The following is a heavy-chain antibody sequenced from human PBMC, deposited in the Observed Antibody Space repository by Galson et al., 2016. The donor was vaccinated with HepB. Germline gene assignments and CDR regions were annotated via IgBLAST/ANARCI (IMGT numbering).Heavy chain of an antibody. CDR3: ARDSAVTTGYYNYGMDV. J-gene: IGHJ6*02. CDR2: IFSGGST. CDR1: GFTVSSNY. Sequence: SLRLSCAASGFTVSSNYMSWVRQAPGRGLEWVSVIFSGGSTFSADSVKGRFTISRDDSKNTMYLQMNSLSADDTAVYYCARDSAVTTGYYNYGMDVWGQGTTVTVSS. D-gene: IGHD4-17*01. V-gene: IGHV3-53*01.